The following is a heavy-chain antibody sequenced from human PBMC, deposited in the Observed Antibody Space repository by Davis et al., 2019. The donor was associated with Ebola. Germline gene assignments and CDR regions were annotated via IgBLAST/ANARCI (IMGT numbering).Heavy chain of an antibody. CDR3: SERGGSV. CDR2: IYYTGSA. Sequence: PGGSLRLSCTVSGVSISRHYWSWIRQPPGKRLEWIGSIYYTGSAYYNSSLNSRLTISVDTSKNQFSLKLTSVTAADTAMYYCSERGGSVWGQGTLVTVSS. J-gene: IGHJ4*02. V-gene: IGHV4-59*11. D-gene: IGHD3-10*01. CDR1: GVSISRHY.